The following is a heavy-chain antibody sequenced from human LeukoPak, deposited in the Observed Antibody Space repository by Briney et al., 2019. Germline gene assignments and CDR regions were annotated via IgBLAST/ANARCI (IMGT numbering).Heavy chain of an antibody. CDR1: GYTFSGSGWY. CDR3: ARDYSVGFDY. CDR2: IYPNNGAT. D-gene: IGHD1-26*01. V-gene: IGHV1-2*02. J-gene: IGHJ4*02. Sequence: ASVKVSCKASGYTFSGSGWYLYWLRQAPGQGLECLGWIYPNNGATSYAQKFQGGVAMTRDTSISTAYMELSRLRSDDTAVYYCARDYSVGFDYWGQGTLVTVSS.